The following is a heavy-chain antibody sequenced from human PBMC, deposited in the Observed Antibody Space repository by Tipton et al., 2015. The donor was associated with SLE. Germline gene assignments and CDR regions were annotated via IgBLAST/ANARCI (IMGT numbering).Heavy chain of an antibody. J-gene: IGHJ5*02. CDR1: GGSISNQY. V-gene: IGHV4-59*11. CDR2: IYSSGST. CDR3: ARGYNGLKSGFDP. D-gene: IGHD1-14*01. Sequence: TLSLTCTVSGGSISNQYWSWIRQSPGKGLEWIGSIYSSGSTRTNPSLKSRVTTSVDTSNNQLSLKLSSVTAADTAVYYCARGYNGLKSGFDPGGQGTLVPVSS.